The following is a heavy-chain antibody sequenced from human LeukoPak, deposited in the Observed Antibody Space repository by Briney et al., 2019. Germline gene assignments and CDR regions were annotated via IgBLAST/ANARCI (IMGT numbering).Heavy chain of an antibody. D-gene: IGHD3-3*01. CDR3: AKSRLSGINDAFDI. CDR2: ISGSAVIT. V-gene: IGHV3-23*01. J-gene: IGHJ3*02. CDR1: GLTFINFG. Sequence: GGSLRLSCAASGLTFINFGMTWVRQAPGKGLEWVSAISGSAVITFYADSAKGRFTISRDNSKNTLYLQMNSLRAEDTALYYCAKSRLSGINDAFDIWGQGTMVTVSS.